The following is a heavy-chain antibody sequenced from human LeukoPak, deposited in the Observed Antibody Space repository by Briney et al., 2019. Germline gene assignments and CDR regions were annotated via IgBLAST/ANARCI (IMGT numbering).Heavy chain of an antibody. D-gene: IGHD4-17*01. CDR1: GFTVSSNY. CDR2: IYSGGST. Sequence: GGSLRLSCAASGFTVSSNYMSWVRQAPGKGLEWVSVIYSGGSTYYADSVRGRFTISRDNSKKTLSLQMDSLRLEDTAVYHCAKVTTLLMGEFDSWGQGTMVTVSS. V-gene: IGHV3-53*05. J-gene: IGHJ3*01. CDR3: AKVTTLLMGEFDS.